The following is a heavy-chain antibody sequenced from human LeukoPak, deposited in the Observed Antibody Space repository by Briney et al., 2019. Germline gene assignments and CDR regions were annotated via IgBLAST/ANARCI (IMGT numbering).Heavy chain of an antibody. V-gene: IGHV3-23*01. D-gene: IGHD1-14*01. CDR3: ADYRKPQGLDY. Sequence: GGSLRLSCVVSGFSFGTYAASWVRQAPGKGLEWVSAISNDGDDTYYADSVKGRFTISRDNSKNTLYLQMDSLRAEDTAVYYCADYRKPQGLDYWGQGTLVTVSS. J-gene: IGHJ4*02. CDR2: ISNDGDDT. CDR1: GFSFGTYA.